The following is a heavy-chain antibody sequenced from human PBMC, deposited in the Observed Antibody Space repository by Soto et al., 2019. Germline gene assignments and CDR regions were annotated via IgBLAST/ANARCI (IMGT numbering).Heavy chain of an antibody. CDR3: ARETWFGELLYYYYYMDV. Sequence: GGSLRLSCAASGFTFSSYSMNWVRQAPGKGLEWVSYFSSSSSTIYYADSVKGRFTISRVNAKNSLYLQMNSLRAEDTAVYYCARETWFGELLYYYYYMDVWGKGTTVTVSS. CDR2: FSSSSSTI. J-gene: IGHJ6*03. V-gene: IGHV3-48*01. D-gene: IGHD3-10*01. CDR1: GFTFSSYS.